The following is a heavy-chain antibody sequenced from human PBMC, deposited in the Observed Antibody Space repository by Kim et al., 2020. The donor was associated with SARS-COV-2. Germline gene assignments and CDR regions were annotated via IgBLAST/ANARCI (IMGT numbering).Heavy chain of an antibody. CDR2: ITNSGGDT. CDR3: AKGSAPSRPYFFDY. J-gene: IGHJ4*02. Sequence: GGSLRLSCAASGFTFSSYAMGWVRQAPGKGLEWFSAITNSGGDTYSADSVKGRFTISRDNSKDTQYLQMNSLTADDTAVYYCAKGSAPSRPYFFDYWGQGTLVTVSS. V-gene: IGHV3-23*01. CDR1: GFTFSSYA. D-gene: IGHD6-6*01.